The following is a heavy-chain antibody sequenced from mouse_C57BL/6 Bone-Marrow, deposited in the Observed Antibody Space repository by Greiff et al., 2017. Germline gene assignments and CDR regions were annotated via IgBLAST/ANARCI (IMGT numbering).Heavy chain of an antibody. D-gene: IGHD2-3*01. CDR1: GFNIKDYY. V-gene: IGHV14-1*01. J-gene: IGHJ2*01. Sequence: VQLQQSGAELVRPGASVKLSCTASGFNIKDYYMHWVKQRPEQGLEWIGRIDPEDGDTEYAPKFPGKATMTADTSSNTAYLQLSSLTSEDTAVYYCTTPFYDHYKYFDYWGQGTTLTVSS. CDR2: IDPEDGDT. CDR3: TTPFYDHYKYFDY.